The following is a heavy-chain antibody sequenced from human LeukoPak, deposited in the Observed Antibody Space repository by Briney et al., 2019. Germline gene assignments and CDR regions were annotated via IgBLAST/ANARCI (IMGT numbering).Heavy chain of an antibody. CDR3: ARRVSGSLYYFDY. Sequence: SETLSLTCTVSGGSIGSNYWSWIRQPPGKGLEWIGYIYYSGSTDYNPSLKSRVTISVDTSKNQFSLKLSSVTAADTAVYYCARRVSGSLYYFDYWGQGTLVTVSS. V-gene: IGHV4-59*08. CDR2: IYYSGST. CDR1: GGSIGSNY. D-gene: IGHD3-10*01. J-gene: IGHJ4*02.